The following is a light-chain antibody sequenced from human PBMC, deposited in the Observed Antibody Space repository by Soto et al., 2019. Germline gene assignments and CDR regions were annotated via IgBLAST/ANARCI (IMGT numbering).Light chain of an antibody. CDR3: QQYGGSSM. Sequence: EVVLTQSPDTLSLFPGERATLSCRASQSVTNSYLAWYQQKPGQAPRLLIYGASSRPTGIPDRFSGSGSGTDFTLTISRLEPEDFAVYFCQQYGGSSMFGQGTKVDIK. CDR1: QSVTNSY. CDR2: GAS. V-gene: IGKV3-20*01. J-gene: IGKJ1*01.